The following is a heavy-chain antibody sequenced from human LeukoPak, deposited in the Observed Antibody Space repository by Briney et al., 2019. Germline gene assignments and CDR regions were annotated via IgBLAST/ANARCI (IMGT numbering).Heavy chain of an antibody. CDR2: IYYSGST. CDR3: ARGRGVLWFGESLKFDY. Sequence: SETLSLTCTVSGGSIGSGDYYWSWIRQPPGKGLEWIGYIYYSGSTYYNPSLKSRVTISVDASKNQFSLKLSSVTAADTAVYYCARGRGVLWFGESLKFDYWGQGTLVTVSS. CDR1: GGSIGSGDYY. V-gene: IGHV4-30-4*01. J-gene: IGHJ4*02. D-gene: IGHD3-10*01.